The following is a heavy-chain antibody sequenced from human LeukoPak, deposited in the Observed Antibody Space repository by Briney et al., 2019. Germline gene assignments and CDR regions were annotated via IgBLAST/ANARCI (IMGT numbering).Heavy chain of an antibody. Sequence: ASVKVSGTASGYTFTSYGVSWVRQAPGQGLEWMGWISAHNGNTNYAQKLQGRVTMTTDTSTSTAYMELRSLRSDDTAVYYCARALRGIAVAAPDYWGQGTLVTVSS. CDR2: ISAHNGNT. V-gene: IGHV1-18*01. CDR3: ARALRGIAVAAPDY. J-gene: IGHJ4*02. D-gene: IGHD6-19*01. CDR1: GYTFTSYG.